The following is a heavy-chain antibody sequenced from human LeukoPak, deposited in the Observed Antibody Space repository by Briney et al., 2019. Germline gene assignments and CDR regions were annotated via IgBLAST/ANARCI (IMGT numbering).Heavy chain of an antibody. Sequence: GGSLRLSCAASGFTFSAYAMHWVRQAPGKGLEWVANIKQDGSEKYYVDSVKGRFTISRDNAKNSLYMQMNSLRAEDTAVYYCARDRGSPAYFDYWGQGTLVTVSS. J-gene: IGHJ4*02. CDR2: IKQDGSEK. CDR1: GFTFSAYA. D-gene: IGHD2-15*01. V-gene: IGHV3-7*01. CDR3: ARDRGSPAYFDY.